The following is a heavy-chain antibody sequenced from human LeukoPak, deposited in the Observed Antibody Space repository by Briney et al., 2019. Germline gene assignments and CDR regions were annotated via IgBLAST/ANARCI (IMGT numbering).Heavy chain of an antibody. J-gene: IGHJ4*02. D-gene: IGHD3-10*01. CDR3: ARMYGSGTSPLVDY. V-gene: IGHV1-8*01. Sequence: ASVKVSCKASGYTFTSYDINWVRQATGQGLEWMGWMNPNSGNTGYAQKFQGRVTMTRNTSISTAYMELSSLRSEDTAVYYCARMYGSGTSPLVDYWGQGTLVTVSS. CDR2: MNPNSGNT. CDR1: GYTFTSYD.